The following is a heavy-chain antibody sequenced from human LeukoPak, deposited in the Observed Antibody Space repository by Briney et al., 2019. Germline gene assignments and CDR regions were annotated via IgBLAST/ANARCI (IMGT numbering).Heavy chain of an antibody. Sequence: SETLSLTCTVSGGSISSGDYYWSWIRQPPGKGLEWIGYIYYSGSTYYNPSLKSRVTISVDTSKNQFSLKLCSVTAADTAVYCCARVAYSDSSGYFFDYWGQGTLVTVSS. CDR3: ARVAYSDSSGYFFDY. J-gene: IGHJ4*02. V-gene: IGHV4-30-4*01. CDR2: IYYSGST. D-gene: IGHD3-22*01. CDR1: GGSISSGDYY.